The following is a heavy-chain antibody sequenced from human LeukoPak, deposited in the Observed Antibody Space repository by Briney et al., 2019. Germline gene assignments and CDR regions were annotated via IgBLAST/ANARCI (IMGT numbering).Heavy chain of an antibody. Sequence: ASVKVSCKASGYTFISYYMHWVRQAPGQGLEWMGIINPGGGSTSYAQKFQGRVTMTRDTSTSTVYMELSSLRSEDTAVYYCARVVHDDVWGSYRPGYHFDYWGQGTLVTVSS. J-gene: IGHJ4*02. D-gene: IGHD3-16*02. CDR2: INPGGGST. CDR3: ARVVHDDVWGSYRPGYHFDY. V-gene: IGHV1-46*01. CDR1: GYTFISYY.